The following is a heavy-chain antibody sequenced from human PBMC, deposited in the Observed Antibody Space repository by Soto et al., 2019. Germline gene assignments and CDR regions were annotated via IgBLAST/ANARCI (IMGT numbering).Heavy chain of an antibody. J-gene: IGHJ3*02. CDR3: AKNQWGNVFAI. CDR1: GFAFNTYD. D-gene: IGHD1-26*01. Sequence: VQLLESGGCLVQPGGSLRLSCAASGFAFNTYDMTWVRQAPGKGLEWVSTISKSGATPYYADSVRGRFTISRDNSKNTLHLQLNSLRAEDTALYYCAKNQWGNVFAIWGQGTMLTVSS. V-gene: IGHV3-23*01. CDR2: ISKSGATP.